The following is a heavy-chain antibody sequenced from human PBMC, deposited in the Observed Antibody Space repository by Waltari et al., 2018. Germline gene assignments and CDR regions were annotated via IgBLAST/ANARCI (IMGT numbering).Heavy chain of an antibody. V-gene: IGHV1-2*02. D-gene: IGHD4-17*01. J-gene: IGHJ4*02. CDR1: GYTFTGYY. CDR2: INPNSGGT. CDR3: AREERGSYGDYVVDY. Sequence: QVQLVQSGAEVKKPGASVKVSCKASGYTFTGYYMHWVRQAPGQGLEWMGWINPNSGGTNYAQKFQGRVTMTRDTSISTAYMERSRLRSDDTAVYYCAREERGSYGDYVVDYWGQGTLVTVSS.